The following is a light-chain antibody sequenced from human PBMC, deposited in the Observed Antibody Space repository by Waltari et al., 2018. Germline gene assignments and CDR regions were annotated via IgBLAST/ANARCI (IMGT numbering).Light chain of an antibody. CDR2: AAS. J-gene: IGKJ4*01. CDR3: QKYNSAPF. V-gene: IGKV1-27*01. CDR1: QGISNY. Sequence: DIQMTQSPSSLSASVGDRVTITCRPRQGISNYLAWYQQKPGKVPKLLIYAASTLQSGVPSRFSGSGSGTDFTLTISSLQPEDVATYYCQKYNSAPFFGGGTKVEIK.